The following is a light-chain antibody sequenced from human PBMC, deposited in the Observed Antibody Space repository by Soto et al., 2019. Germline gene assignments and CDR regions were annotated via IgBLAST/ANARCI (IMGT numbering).Light chain of an antibody. CDR1: QSISSW. CDR2: DAS. Sequence: DIQMTQTPSSLSASVGDRVTITCRASQSISSWLAWYQQKPGKVPKLLIYDASSLESGVPSRFSGSGSGTEFTLTISSLQPDDFAVYYCQQYDSSPIPFGQGTRLEVK. J-gene: IGKJ5*01. CDR3: QQYDSSPIP. V-gene: IGKV1-5*01.